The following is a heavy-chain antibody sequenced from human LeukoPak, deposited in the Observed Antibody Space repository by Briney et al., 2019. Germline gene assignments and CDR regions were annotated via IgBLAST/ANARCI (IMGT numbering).Heavy chain of an antibody. CDR3: ARGLSGYASSLGY. Sequence: PGGSLRLSCAASGLRFSDYYVSWIRQAPGKGLQWVSYISSGGDIMHYADSVKGRFTSSRDNAKNTLYLQMNSLRAEDTAVYYCARGLSGYASSLGYWGQGTLVTVSA. D-gene: IGHD6-6*01. CDR2: ISSGGDIM. V-gene: IGHV3-11*04. CDR1: GLRFSDYY. J-gene: IGHJ4*02.